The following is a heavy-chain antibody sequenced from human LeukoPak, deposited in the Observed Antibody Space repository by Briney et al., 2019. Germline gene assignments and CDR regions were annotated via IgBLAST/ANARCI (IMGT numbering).Heavy chain of an antibody. D-gene: IGHD2-15*01. CDR3: ARGYCSGGSCYVFDY. CDR2: MNPNSGDT. Sequence: GASVKVSCNTSGYTFTGYYMHWVRQAPGQGLEWMGWMNPNSGDTNYAQKFQDGVTMTRDTSISTAYMDLSRLISDDTAVYYCARGYCSGGSCYVFDYWGQGALGTVSS. V-gene: IGHV1-2*02. J-gene: IGHJ4*02. CDR1: GYTFTGYY.